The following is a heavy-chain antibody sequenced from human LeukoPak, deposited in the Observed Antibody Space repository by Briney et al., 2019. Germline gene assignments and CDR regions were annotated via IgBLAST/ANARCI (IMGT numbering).Heavy chain of an antibody. J-gene: IGHJ4*02. V-gene: IGHV1-69*05. Sequence: ASVKVSCKASGGTFSNYAISWVRQAPGQGLEWMRRIIPIFGTKNYAQKFQGRDTITTDESTTRTHMELSSMRSEDASVYSCARGGEANYYDTSGNYFYYYWGQGTLVTVSS. CDR1: GGTFSNYA. CDR3: ARGGEANYYDTSGNYFYYY. D-gene: IGHD3-22*01. CDR2: IIPIFGTK.